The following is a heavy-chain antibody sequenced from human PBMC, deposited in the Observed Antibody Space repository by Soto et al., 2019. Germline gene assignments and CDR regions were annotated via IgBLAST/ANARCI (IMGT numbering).Heavy chain of an antibody. V-gene: IGHV3-9*01. J-gene: IGHJ5*02. Sequence: ELQMVESGGGLVQPGRSLRLSCAASGFTFDDYAIHWVRQAPGKGLEWVSGIVWDSNKKHYSDSVKGRFTSSRDNAQNSLYLEMDSLSPEDTAFYYCAQANGFSLILQGDWCDPWGQGTLVTVSS. CDR1: GFTFDDYA. D-gene: IGHD2-8*01. CDR3: AQANGFSLILQGDWCDP. CDR2: IVWDSNKK.